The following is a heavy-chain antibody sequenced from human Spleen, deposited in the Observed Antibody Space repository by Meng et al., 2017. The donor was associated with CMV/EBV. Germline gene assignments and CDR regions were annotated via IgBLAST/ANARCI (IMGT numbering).Heavy chain of an antibody. CDR3: AKGSVGSSGWLNFDY. Sequence: GGSLRLSCAASGFTFSNYGMHWVRQAPGKGLEWVAFIRYDGSNKYYADSVKGRFTISRDNSKNTLYLQMNSLRAEDTAVYYCAKGSVGSSGWLNFDYWGQGTLVTVSS. D-gene: IGHD6-19*01. V-gene: IGHV3-30*02. CDR1: GFTFSNYG. CDR2: IRYDGSNK. J-gene: IGHJ4*02.